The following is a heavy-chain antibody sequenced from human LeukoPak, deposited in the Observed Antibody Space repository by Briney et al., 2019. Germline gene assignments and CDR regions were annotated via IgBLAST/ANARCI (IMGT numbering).Heavy chain of an antibody. V-gene: IGHV4-39*07. CDR1: GGSISSSSYY. CDR2: INHSGST. J-gene: IGHJ4*02. Sequence: SETLSLTCTVSGGSISSSSYYWGWIRQPPGKGLEWIGEINHSGSTNYNPSLKSRVTISVDTSKNQFSLKLSSVTAADTAVYYCARRLRGGDCYPYWGQGTLVTVSS. D-gene: IGHD2-21*02. CDR3: ARRLRGGDCYPY.